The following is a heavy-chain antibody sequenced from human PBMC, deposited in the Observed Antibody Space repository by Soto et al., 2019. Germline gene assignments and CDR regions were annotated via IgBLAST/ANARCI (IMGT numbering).Heavy chain of an antibody. CDR3: ARGWVNYYDSSGYYHNWFDP. CDR1: GGTFSSYA. D-gene: IGHD3-22*01. CDR2: IIPIFGTA. V-gene: IGHV1-69*13. Sequence: SVKVSCKASGGTFSSYAISWVRQAPGQGLEWMGGIIPIFGTANYAQKFQGRVTITADESTSTAYMELSSLRSEDTAVYYCARGWVNYYDSSGYYHNWFDPWG. J-gene: IGHJ5*02.